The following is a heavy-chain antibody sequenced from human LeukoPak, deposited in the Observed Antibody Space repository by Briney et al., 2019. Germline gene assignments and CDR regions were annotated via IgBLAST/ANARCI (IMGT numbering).Heavy chain of an antibody. CDR2: ITWNSGST. Sequence: PGGSLRLSCAASGFTFDDYAMHWVRQAPGKGLEWVSGITWNSGSTDYVDSVKGRFTISRDNAKNSLYLQMNSLRAEDTAVYYCAREIHYYDSSEFRCFDYWGQGTLVTVSS. CDR3: AREIHYYDSSEFRCFDY. D-gene: IGHD3-22*01. V-gene: IGHV3-9*01. J-gene: IGHJ4*02. CDR1: GFTFDDYA.